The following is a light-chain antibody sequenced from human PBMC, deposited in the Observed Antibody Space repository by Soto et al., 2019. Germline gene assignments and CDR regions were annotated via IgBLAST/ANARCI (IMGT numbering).Light chain of an antibody. J-gene: IGLJ1*01. V-gene: IGLV2-14*03. CDR1: HNDIGTYDY. Sequence: QSALTQPTSVSGSPGQSITISCTGNHNDIGTYDYVSWYQQHPGRAPRLLIHGVTTRPSGISDRFSASKSGLTASLTISGLQPEDEDDYYCSSFTSNRIYVFGPGTKLTVL. CDR3: SSFTSNRIYV. CDR2: GVT.